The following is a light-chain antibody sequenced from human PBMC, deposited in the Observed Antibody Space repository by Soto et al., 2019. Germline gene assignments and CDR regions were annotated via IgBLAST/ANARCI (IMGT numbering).Light chain of an antibody. CDR1: QTVRNNY. CDR2: DAS. V-gene: IGKV3-20*01. J-gene: IGKJ4*01. CDR3: QHFSSYPLP. Sequence: EFVLTQSPGTLSLSPGERATLSCRASQTVRNNYLAWYQQKPGQAPRLLIYDASSRATGIPDRFSGGGSGTYFTLTISRLEPENFPVYYCQHFSSYPLPFGVGIRWISN.